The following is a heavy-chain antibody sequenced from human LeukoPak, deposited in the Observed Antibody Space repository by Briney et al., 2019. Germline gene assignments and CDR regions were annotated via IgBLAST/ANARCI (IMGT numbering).Heavy chain of an antibody. CDR2: ISAYNGST. J-gene: IGHJ4*02. V-gene: IGHV1-18*01. CDR3: AREMRDYDFWSGYLDY. CDR1: GYTFTSYG. D-gene: IGHD3-3*01. Sequence: ASVKVSCKASGYTFTSYGISWVRQAPGQGLEWMGWISAYNGSTNYAQKLQGRVTMTTDTSTSTAYMELRSLRSDDTAVYYCAREMRDYDFWSGYLDYWGQGTLVTVSS.